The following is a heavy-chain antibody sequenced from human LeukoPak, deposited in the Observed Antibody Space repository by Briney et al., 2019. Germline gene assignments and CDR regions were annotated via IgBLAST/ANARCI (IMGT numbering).Heavy chain of an antibody. V-gene: IGHV3-23*01. CDR2: ISGSGGST. CDR3: ASRMAALDYFDY. J-gene: IGHJ4*02. D-gene: IGHD6-6*01. CDR1: GFTFSNYA. Sequence: GGSLRLSCAASGFTFSNYAMTWVRQAPGKGLEWVSSISGSGGSTFYADPVKGRFTISRDNSRNTLYLQMNSLRAEDTAMYYCASRMAALDYFDYWGQGTLVTVSS.